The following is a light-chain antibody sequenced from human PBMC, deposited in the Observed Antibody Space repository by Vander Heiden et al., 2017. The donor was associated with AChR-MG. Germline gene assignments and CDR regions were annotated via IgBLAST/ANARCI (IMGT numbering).Light chain of an antibody. V-gene: IGLV3-21*02. CDR1: NIGLNS. J-gene: IGLJ2*01. Sequence: SYVLTQAPSVSVAPRQTASISCEGNNIGLNSVHWFQQKPGQAPVLVVYDDSVRPSGIPERFSGSNSGNTATLTITRVEAGDEADYYCQVWDITDHVVFGGGTKLTVL. CDR2: DDS. CDR3: QVWDITDHVV.